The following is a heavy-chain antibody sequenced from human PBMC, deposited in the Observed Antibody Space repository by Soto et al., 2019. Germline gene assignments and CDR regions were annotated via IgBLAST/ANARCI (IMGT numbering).Heavy chain of an antibody. J-gene: IGHJ5*02. D-gene: IGHD3-3*01. CDR3: ARGFPFWFDP. V-gene: IGHV1-3*05. Sequence: QVQLVQSGAEEKKPGASVKVSGKASGYTFTNYAMHWVRQAPGQRLEWMGWINAGNGNTKYSQKFQGRVTITRDTSASTAYMELSSLRSEATAVYYCARGFPFWFDPWGQGTLVTVSS. CDR1: GYTFTNYA. CDR2: INAGNGNT.